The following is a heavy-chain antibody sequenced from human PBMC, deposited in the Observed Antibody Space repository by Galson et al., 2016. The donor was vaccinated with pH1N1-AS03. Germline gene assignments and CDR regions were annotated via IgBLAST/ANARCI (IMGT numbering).Heavy chain of an antibody. Sequence: SETLSLTCSVSGASISSRSYHWVWIRQPPGKGLEWIGIVDYNVGTYYNPSLKSRVTIPADTSNNRFSLKLTSGTAADTAIYYCATYMAGEGGRGYWGPGTLVTVSS. CDR2: VDYNVGT. D-gene: IGHD3-10*01. J-gene: IGHJ4*02. CDR3: ATYMAGEGGRGY. V-gene: IGHV4-39*02. CDR1: GASISSRSYH.